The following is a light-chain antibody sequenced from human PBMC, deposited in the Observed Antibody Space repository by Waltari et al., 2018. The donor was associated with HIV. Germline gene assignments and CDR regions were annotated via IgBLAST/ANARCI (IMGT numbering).Light chain of an antibody. J-gene: IGLJ2*01. Sequence: QSALTQPPSVSGSPGPSVTISCAGTNSAIGGYDRVSWYQQPPGTAPKLLIYEVTNRPSGVPGRFSASKSGTTASLTISGLQAGDEGDYYCSSYSATNTVVFGGGTKLTVL. CDR3: SSYSATNTVV. CDR1: NSAIGGYDR. CDR2: EVT. V-gene: IGLV2-18*02.